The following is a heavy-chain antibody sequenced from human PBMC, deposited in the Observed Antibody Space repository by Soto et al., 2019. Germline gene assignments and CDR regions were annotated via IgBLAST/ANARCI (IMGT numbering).Heavy chain of an antibody. V-gene: IGHV3-33*01. D-gene: IGHD3-10*01. CDR1: GFTFSSYG. CDR2: IWYDGSNK. CDR3: ARDRGASLRSMDV. J-gene: IGHJ6*02. Sequence: PGGSLRLSCAASGFTFSSYGMHWVRQAPGKGLEWVAVIWYDGSNKYYADSVKGRFTISRDNSKNTLYLQMNSLRAEDTAVYYCARDRGASLRSMDVWGQGTTVTVSS.